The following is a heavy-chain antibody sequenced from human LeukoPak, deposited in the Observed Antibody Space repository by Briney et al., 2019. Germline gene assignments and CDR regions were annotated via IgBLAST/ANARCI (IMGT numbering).Heavy chain of an antibody. J-gene: IGHJ4*02. CDR3: ASGGYS. V-gene: IGHV4-61*02. Sequence: SQTLSLTCTVSGGSISSGSYYWSWIRQPAGKGLEWIGRIYTSGSTNYDPSLKSRVTISVDTSKNQFSLKLSSVTAADTAVYYCASGGYSWGQGTLVTVSS. CDR2: IYTSGST. CDR1: GGSISSGSYY. D-gene: IGHD6-13*01.